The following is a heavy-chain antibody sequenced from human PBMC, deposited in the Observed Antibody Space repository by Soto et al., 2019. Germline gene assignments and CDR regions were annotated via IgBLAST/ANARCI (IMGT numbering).Heavy chain of an antibody. CDR3: ARDWYDFWSGSSNDYYYYMDV. CDR1: GGSISSYY. V-gene: IGHV4-59*01. Sequence: SETLSLTCTVSGGSISSYYWSWIRQPPGKGLEWIGYIYYSGSTNYNPSLKSRVTISVDTSKNQFSLKLSSVTAADTAVYYCARDWYDFWSGSSNDYYYYMDVWGKGTTVTVSS. J-gene: IGHJ6*03. D-gene: IGHD3-3*01. CDR2: IYYSGST.